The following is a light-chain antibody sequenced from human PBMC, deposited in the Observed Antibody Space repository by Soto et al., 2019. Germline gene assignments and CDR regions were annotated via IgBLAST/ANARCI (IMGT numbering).Light chain of an antibody. V-gene: IGKV2-28*01. J-gene: IGKJ4*01. CDR3: AQGLAVPFT. CDR2: LGS. Sequence: EIVLTQSPLSLPVTPGEPASISCRSSRSILGSSGYHYLNWYLQKPGQSPQLLIYLGSSRASGVPDRFSGSGSGTDFTLTISRVEAGDVGVYFCAQGLAVPFTFGGGTKVEI. CDR1: RSILGSSGYHY.